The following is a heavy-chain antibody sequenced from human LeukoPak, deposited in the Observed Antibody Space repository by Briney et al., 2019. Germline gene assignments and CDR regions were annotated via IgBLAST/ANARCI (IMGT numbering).Heavy chain of an antibody. CDR2: IHYGGIT. D-gene: IGHD1-14*01. CDR1: VYPISSGYY. V-gene: IGHV4-38-2*02. CDR3: ARDLYDDNRCFDF. J-gene: IGHJ4*02. Sequence: SQTLSLTCSVSVYPISSGYYWAWIRQPPGKGLEWIGSIHYGGITYYNPSLRSRVTISVDTSKHQFSLRVDSVTAADTAVYYCARDLYDDNRCFDFWGQGILVTVSS.